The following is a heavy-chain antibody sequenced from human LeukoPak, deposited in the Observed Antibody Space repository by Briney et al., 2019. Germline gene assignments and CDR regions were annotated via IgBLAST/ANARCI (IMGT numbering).Heavy chain of an antibody. Sequence: MTSETLSLTCAVYGGSFSGYYWSWIRQPPGKGLEWIGEINHSGSTNYNPSLKSRVTISVDTSKNQFSLKLSSVTAADTAVYYCASLSTDQGIVVVPPDYWGQGTLVTVSS. J-gene: IGHJ4*02. D-gene: IGHD2-2*01. CDR2: INHSGST. V-gene: IGHV4-34*01. CDR1: GGSFSGYY. CDR3: ASLSTDQGIVVVPPDY.